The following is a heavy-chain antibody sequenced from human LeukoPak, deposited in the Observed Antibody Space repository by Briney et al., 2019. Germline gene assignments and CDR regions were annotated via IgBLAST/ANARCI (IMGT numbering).Heavy chain of an antibody. CDR2: VFSGANT. J-gene: IGHJ4*02. Sequence: KTSETLSLTCTVSGGSIYSYYWSWIRQTSGKRLEWIGRVFSGANTDYNPSPKRRLTMSVATSNTQYSLSPDTVTPADTAVYYCARERDCSGGGCQGPFDYWGQGTLVTVSS. D-gene: IGHD2-15*01. CDR3: ARERDCSGGGCQGPFDY. CDR1: GGSIYSYY. V-gene: IGHV4-4*07.